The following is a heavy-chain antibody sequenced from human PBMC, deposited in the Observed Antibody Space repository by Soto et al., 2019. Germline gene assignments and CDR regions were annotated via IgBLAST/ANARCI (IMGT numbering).Heavy chain of an antibody. J-gene: IGHJ1*01. V-gene: IGHV3-73*02. CDR2: IRSKANDYAT. Sequence: EVQLVQFGGGLVQPGGSLKLSCAASGFTFSGSTVHWVRQASGEGLQWVGRIRSKANDYATTYIASVKGRFTISRDDSRNTAYLQMSDLKTEDTAVYYCTGAYCTGGTCYSGYFQHWGQGALVTVFS. D-gene: IGHD2-15*01. CDR3: TGAYCTGGTCYSGYFQH. CDR1: GFTFSGST.